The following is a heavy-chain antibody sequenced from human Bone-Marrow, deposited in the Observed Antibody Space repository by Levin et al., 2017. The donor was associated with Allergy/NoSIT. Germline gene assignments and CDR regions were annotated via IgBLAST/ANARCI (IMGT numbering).Heavy chain of an antibody. CDR1: GFTFSSYG. J-gene: IGHJ3*02. CDR3: AREAAGIMITFGGVINQKRQSDAFDS. D-gene: IGHD3-16*02. Sequence: GGSLRLSCAASGFTFSSYGMHWVRQAPGKGLEWVAVIWYDGSNKYYADSVKGRFTISRDNSKNTLYLQMNSLRAEDTAVYYCAREAAGIMITFGGVINQKRQSDAFDSWGQGTMVTVSS. CDR2: IWYDGSNK. V-gene: IGHV3-33*01.